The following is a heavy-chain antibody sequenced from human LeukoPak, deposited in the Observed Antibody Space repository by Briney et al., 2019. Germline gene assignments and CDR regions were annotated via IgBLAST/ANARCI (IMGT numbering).Heavy chain of an antibody. V-gene: IGHV4-34*01. CDR2: INHSGST. CDR1: GGSFSGYY. Sequence: SETLSLTCAVYGGSFSGYYWSWIRHPPGKGLEWIGEINHSGSTNYNPSLKSRVTISVDTSKNQFSLKLSSVTAADTAVYYCARGSAMANDYWGQGTLVTVSS. D-gene: IGHD5-18*01. CDR3: ARGSAMANDY. J-gene: IGHJ4*02.